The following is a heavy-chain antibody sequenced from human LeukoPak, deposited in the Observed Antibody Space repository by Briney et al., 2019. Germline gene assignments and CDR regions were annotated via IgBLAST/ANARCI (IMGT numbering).Heavy chain of an antibody. J-gene: IGHJ6*02. V-gene: IGHV4-59*01. Sequence: SETLSLTCSVSGVXILNYYWTWIRQRPGKGLEWIGYVYYTGSTNSNPSLKSRVTMSVDTSQNQFSLKLSSVTAADTVVYYCARRTYGDYVEYYFYYGMDVWGQGTTVTVS. D-gene: IGHD4-17*01. CDR1: GVXILNYY. CDR2: VYYTGST. CDR3: ARRTYGDYVEYYFYYGMDV.